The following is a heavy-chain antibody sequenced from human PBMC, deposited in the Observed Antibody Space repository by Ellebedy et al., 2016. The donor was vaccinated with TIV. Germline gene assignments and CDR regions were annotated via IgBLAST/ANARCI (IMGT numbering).Heavy chain of an antibody. CDR3: ARPWVEMATIGDAFDI. J-gene: IGHJ3*02. CDR2: ISGSGGST. CDR1: GFTFSSYA. Sequence: GESPKISCAASGFTFSSYAMSWVRQAPGKGLEWVSAISGSGGSTYYADAVKGRFTISRDNSKNTLYLHMKSLRAEDTAVYYCARPWVEMATIGDAFDIWGQGTMVTVSS. D-gene: IGHD5-24*01. V-gene: IGHV3-23*01.